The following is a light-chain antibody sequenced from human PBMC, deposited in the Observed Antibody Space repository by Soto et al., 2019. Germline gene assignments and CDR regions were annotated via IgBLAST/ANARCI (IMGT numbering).Light chain of an antibody. CDR3: CSFAGSSTAHVV. CDR2: DVN. V-gene: IGLV2-11*01. Sequence: QSALTQPRSVSGSPGQSVTISCTGTSDNVGGYNYVSWYQQHPGKAPKFVIYDVNERPSGVPDRFSGSKSGNTASLTISGLQAEDEADYYCCSFAGSSTAHVVFGGGTKLTVL. J-gene: IGLJ2*01. CDR1: SDNVGGYNY.